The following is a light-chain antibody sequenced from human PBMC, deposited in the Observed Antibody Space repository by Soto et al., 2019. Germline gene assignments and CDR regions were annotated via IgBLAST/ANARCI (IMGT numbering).Light chain of an antibody. CDR3: QSYDARLSGTV. V-gene: IGLV1-40*01. CDR2: GND. J-gene: IGLJ7*01. CDR1: SSNIGGGYD. Sequence: QSVLTQPPSVAGAPGQRVTISCTGGSSNIGGGYDVHWYQQLPRAAPKLLIYGNDLRPSGVPDRFSGSKSGTSASLAITGLQAEDEADYYCQSYDARLSGTVFGGGTQLTVL.